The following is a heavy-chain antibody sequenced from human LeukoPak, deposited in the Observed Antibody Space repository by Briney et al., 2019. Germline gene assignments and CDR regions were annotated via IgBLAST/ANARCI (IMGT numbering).Heavy chain of an antibody. J-gene: IGHJ4*02. Sequence: QPGGSLRLSCAASGFTFSSHAMSWVRQAPEKGLEWVSSITNDNYDTFYADSVKGRFTISRDESKTTLYLQMNSLRAEDTAVYYRAKSSYYDASGYYREYYFDYWGQGTLVTVSS. D-gene: IGHD3-22*01. CDR1: GFTFSSHA. CDR2: ITNDNYDT. CDR3: AKSSYYDASGYYREYYFDY. V-gene: IGHV3-23*01.